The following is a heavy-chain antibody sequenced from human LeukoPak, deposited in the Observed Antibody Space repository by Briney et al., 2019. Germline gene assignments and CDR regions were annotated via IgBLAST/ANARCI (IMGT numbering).Heavy chain of an antibody. V-gene: IGHV3-74*01. J-gene: IGHJ6*02. D-gene: IGHD3-22*01. CDR2: IESDGSRT. CDR3: ARDTYYYNSSAFYHYYYGMDV. CDR1: GFTVSSNY. Sequence: GGSLRLSCAASGFTVSSNYMSWVRQAPGKGLEWVSRIESDGSRTRYADSVKGRFTISRDNAKNTLYLQMNSLSAEDTAVYYCARDTYYYNSSAFYHYYYGMDVWGQGTTVTVSS.